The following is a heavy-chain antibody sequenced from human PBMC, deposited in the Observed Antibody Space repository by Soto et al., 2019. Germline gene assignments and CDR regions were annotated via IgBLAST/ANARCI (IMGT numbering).Heavy chain of an antibody. Sequence: QVQLVQSGAEVKKPGASVKVSCKASGYTFTSYGISWVRQAPGQGLEWRGWISAYNGNTNYAQKLQGRVTMTTDTSTSTAYMELRSLRSDDTAVYYCARDRRKYCSSTSCYGDAFDIWGQGTMVTVSS. CDR3: ARDRRKYCSSTSCYGDAFDI. CDR1: GYTFTSYG. J-gene: IGHJ3*02. CDR2: ISAYNGNT. D-gene: IGHD2-2*01. V-gene: IGHV1-18*04.